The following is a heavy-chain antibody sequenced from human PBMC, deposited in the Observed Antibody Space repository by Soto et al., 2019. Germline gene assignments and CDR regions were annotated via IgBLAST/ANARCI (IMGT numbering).Heavy chain of an antibody. Sequence: QVQLQESGPGLVKASETLSLSCTVSGHSISADYWSWIRQPAGKRLEWIGRVDASGNTNYNPSLKSRDTMSVDTSKNQFFLKVRSVTAADTAMYFCARDVGGSVVPHWFDPWGQGALVTVSS. J-gene: IGHJ5*02. V-gene: IGHV4-4*07. CDR2: VDASGNT. CDR3: ARDVGGSVVPHWFDP. D-gene: IGHD3-22*01. CDR1: GHSISADY.